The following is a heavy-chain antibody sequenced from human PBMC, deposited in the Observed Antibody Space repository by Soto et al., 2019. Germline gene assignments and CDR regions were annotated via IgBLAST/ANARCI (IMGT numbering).Heavy chain of an antibody. J-gene: IGHJ4*01. CDR2: GLRHEFV. CDR1: GSSISDLY. CDR3: VAGPDHAKSAY. V-gene: IGHV4-59*11. Sequence: QVQLQESGPGLVKPSETLSLTCTVSGSSISDLYLSWTRQPPGKGLEWIGYGLRHEFVGTNPSLTNRVTISVDMSKRQFSLRLNSVTAADTAVYYCVAGPDHAKSAYWGQGTLVTVSS.